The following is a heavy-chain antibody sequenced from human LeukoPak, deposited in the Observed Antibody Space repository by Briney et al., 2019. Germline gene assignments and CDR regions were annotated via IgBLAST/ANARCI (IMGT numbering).Heavy chain of an antibody. CDR3: TTRSGWSDFDY. V-gene: IGHV3-15*07. D-gene: IGHD6-19*01. CDR1: GFIFSNAW. CDR2: IKSKTDGGAT. J-gene: IGHJ4*02. Sequence: GGSLRLSCAASGFIFSNAWMNWVRQAPGKGLEWVGRIKSKTDGGATDYAAPVKGRFTISRDDSKNTLSLEMNSLKTEDTAVYYCTTRSGWSDFDYWGQGTLVTVSS.